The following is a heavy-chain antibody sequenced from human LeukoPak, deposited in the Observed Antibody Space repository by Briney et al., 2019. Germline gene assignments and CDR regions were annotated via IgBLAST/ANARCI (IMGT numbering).Heavy chain of an antibody. D-gene: IGHD6-6*01. Sequence: ASVKVSCKASGYTFTGYYMHWVRQAPGQGLEWMGRINPNSGGTNYAQKFQGRVTMTRDTSISTAYMELSRRRSDDTAVYYCARSRYSSSLSGGWFDPWGQGTLVTVSS. CDR2: INPNSGGT. J-gene: IGHJ5*02. V-gene: IGHV1-2*06. CDR3: ARSRYSSSLSGGWFDP. CDR1: GYTFTGYY.